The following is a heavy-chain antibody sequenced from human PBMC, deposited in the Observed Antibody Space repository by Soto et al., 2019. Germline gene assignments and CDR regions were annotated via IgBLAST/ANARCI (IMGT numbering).Heavy chain of an antibody. V-gene: IGHV2-5*02. CDR3: AGRRGGFGGGWSTPYFDY. CDR1: GFSLNTGGVG. J-gene: IGHJ4*02. D-gene: IGHD6-19*01. CDR2: IYWDDDK. Sequence: QITLKESGPTVVKPTQTLTLTCSLSGFSLNTGGVGVGWIRQPPGKALEWLAVIYWDDDKSWNPSLRDRLTNNRDASDDQVVLTVTNMDPVDTGTYYCAGRRGGFGGGWSTPYFDYWGQGTLVTVSS.